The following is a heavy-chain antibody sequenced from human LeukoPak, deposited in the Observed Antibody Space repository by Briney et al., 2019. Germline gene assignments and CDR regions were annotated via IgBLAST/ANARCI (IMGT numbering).Heavy chain of an antibody. Sequence: PGGSLRLSCAASGFTFSSYAMSWVRQAPGKGLEWVSAISGSGGSTYYADSVKGRFTISRDNSKNTLYLQMNSLRAEDTAVYYCAREAVVVPAAMSYYYGMDVWGQGTTVTVSS. CDR3: AREAVVVPAAMSYYYGMDV. D-gene: IGHD2-2*01. V-gene: IGHV3-23*01. CDR2: ISGSGGST. CDR1: GFTFSSYA. J-gene: IGHJ6*02.